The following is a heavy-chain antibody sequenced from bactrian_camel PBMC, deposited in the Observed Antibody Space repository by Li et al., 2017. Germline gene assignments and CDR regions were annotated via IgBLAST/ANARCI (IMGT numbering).Heavy chain of an antibody. D-gene: IGHD6*01. CDR2: IYTSGGST. CDR1: GLTYSTNR. V-gene: IGHV3S40*01. Sequence: DVQLVESGGGSVQAGGSLRLSCVAFGLTYSTNRMGWFRQAPGKEREGVATIYTSGGSTRYADSVKGRFTISQDNAKNTVYLQMNSLEPEDTAMYYCAAKRGGSWYRPPLAVSEYNYWGQGTQVTVS. J-gene: IGHJ4*01. CDR3: AAKRGGSWYRPPLAVSEYNY.